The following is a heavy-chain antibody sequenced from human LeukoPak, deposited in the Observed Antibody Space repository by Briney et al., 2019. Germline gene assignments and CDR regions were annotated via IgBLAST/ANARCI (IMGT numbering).Heavy chain of an antibody. CDR1: GFTFSNYG. D-gene: IGHD2-2*01. V-gene: IGHV3-33*01. CDR2: ISYGETEK. CDR3: ARRLVTAGITDFFDS. J-gene: IGHJ4*02. Sequence: GGSLRLSCEPHGFTFSNYGMHWVRQPPGKGLEWVAFISYGETEKQYADSVKGRFAISRDNSKSTLYLQMNGLTAEDTALCYCARRLVTAGITDFFDSWGQGTLVSVSS.